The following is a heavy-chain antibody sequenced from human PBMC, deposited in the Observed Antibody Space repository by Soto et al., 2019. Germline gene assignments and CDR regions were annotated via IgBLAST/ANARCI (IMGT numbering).Heavy chain of an antibody. CDR2: IIPIFGTA. J-gene: IGHJ6*02. D-gene: IGHD1-26*01. CDR1: GGTFSSYA. CDR3: ARRKWELLLSPYGMDV. V-gene: IGHV1-69*12. Sequence: QVQLVQSGAEVKKPGSSVKVSCKASGGTFSSYAISWVRQAPGQGLEWMGGIIPIFGTANYAQKFQGRVTITADETTSTASMERSSPRTEDTAAYYCARRKWELLLSPYGMDVWGQGTTVTVSS.